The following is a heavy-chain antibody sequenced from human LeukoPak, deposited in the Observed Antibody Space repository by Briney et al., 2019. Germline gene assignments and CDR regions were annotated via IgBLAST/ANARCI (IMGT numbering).Heavy chain of an antibody. CDR2: ISAYNGNT. CDR3: AREVIPSYYYDSSGSLDY. D-gene: IGHD3-22*01. J-gene: IGHJ4*02. CDR1: GYTFTSYG. Sequence: ASVKVSCKASGYTFTSYGISWVRQAPGQGLEWMGWISAYNGNTNYAQKLQGRVTMTTDTSTSTAYMELRSLRSDDTAVYYCAREVIPSYYYDSSGSLDYWGQGTLVTVSS. V-gene: IGHV1-18*01.